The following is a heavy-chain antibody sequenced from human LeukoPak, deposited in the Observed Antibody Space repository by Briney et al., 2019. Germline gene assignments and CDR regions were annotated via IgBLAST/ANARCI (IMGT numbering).Heavy chain of an antibody. CDR1: GGSISSSSYY. V-gene: IGHV4-39*07. CDR3: ASRSAYSSPVYYMDV. Sequence: SETLSLTCTVSGGSISSSSYYWGWIRQPPRKGLEWIGSIYYSGSTYYNPSRKSRVTISVDTSKNQFSLKLSSVTAADTAVYYCASRSAYSSPVYYMDVWGKGTTVTVSS. D-gene: IGHD6-13*01. CDR2: IYYSGST. J-gene: IGHJ6*03.